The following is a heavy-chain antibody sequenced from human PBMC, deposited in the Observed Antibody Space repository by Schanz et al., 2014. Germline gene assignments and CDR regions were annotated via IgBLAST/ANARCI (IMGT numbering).Heavy chain of an antibody. V-gene: IGHV3-30*04. J-gene: IGHJ6*02. Sequence: QVQLVESGGGVVQPGRSLRLSCAASGFTFSSSAMHWVRPAPGKGLEWVAVISYDGSNKYYADSVKGRFTISRDNAKNSLYLQMNSLRAEDTAVYYCARSYSSGWYPYYYGMDVWGQGTTVTVSS. D-gene: IGHD6-19*01. CDR2: ISYDGSNK. CDR1: GFTFSSSA. CDR3: ARSYSSGWYPYYYGMDV.